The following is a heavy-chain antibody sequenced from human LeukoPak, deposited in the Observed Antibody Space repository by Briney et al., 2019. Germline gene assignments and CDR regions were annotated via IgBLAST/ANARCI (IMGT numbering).Heavy chain of an antibody. CDR3: AKDREVATVEVVAATPVDY. D-gene: IGHD2-15*01. CDR1: GFTFSSYA. J-gene: IGHJ4*02. CDR2: ISGSGGST. V-gene: IGHV3-23*01. Sequence: GGSLRLSCAASGFTFSSYAMSWVRQAPGKGLEWVSAISGSGGSTYYADSVKGRFTISRDNSKNTLYLQMNSLRAEDTAVYYCAKDREVATVEVVAATPVDYWGQGTLVTVSS.